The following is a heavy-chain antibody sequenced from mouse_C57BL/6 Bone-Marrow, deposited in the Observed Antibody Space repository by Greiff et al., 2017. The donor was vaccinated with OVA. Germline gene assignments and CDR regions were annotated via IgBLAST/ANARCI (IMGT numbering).Heavy chain of an antibody. CDR2: IDPSDSYT. V-gene: IGHV1-50*01. CDR1: GYTFTSYW. J-gene: IGHJ3*01. D-gene: IGHD2-3*01. CDR3: AREGDGYYEAWFAY. Sequence: VQLQQPGAELVKPGASVKLSCKASGYTFTSYWMQWVKQRPGQGLEWIGEIDPSDSYTNYNQKFKGKATLTVDTSSSTAYMQLSSLTSEDSAVYYCAREGDGYYEAWFAYWGQGTLVTVSA.